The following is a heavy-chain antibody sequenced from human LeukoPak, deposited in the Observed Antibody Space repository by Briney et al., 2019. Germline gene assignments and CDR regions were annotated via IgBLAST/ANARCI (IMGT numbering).Heavy chain of an antibody. CDR1: GYTFTGYY. V-gene: IGHV1-2*02. CDR3: ARDRYYGSGSYYSFNWFDP. J-gene: IGHJ5*02. Sequence: GASVKVSCKASGYTFTGYYIHWVRQAPGQGLEWMGWINPNSGDTYTAQKFQGRVTMTRDTSISTAYMELSRLRFDDTAVYYCARDRYYGSGSYYSFNWFDPWGQGTLVTVSS. CDR2: INPNSGDT. D-gene: IGHD3-10*01.